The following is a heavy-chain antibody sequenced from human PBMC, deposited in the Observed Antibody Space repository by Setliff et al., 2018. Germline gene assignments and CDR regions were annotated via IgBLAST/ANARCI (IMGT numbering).Heavy chain of an antibody. CDR2: IRYDGSNI. D-gene: IGHD4-17*01. Sequence: GGSLRLSCAASGFTSSSFGMHWVRQAPGKGLEWVAFIRYDGSNIYYVDSVKGRFTISRDNSKNTLYLQMNSLGAEDTAVYFCAKDTDYGDYDFDYNYYAMDVWGQGTTVTVSS. V-gene: IGHV3-30*02. CDR1: GFTSSSFG. J-gene: IGHJ6*01. CDR3: AKDTDYGDYDFDYNYYAMDV.